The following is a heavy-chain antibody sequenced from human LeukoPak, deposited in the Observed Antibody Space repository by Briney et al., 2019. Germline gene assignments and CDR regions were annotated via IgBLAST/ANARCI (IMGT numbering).Heavy chain of an antibody. J-gene: IGHJ6*03. CDR2: IIPIFGTA. Sequence: GASVKVSCKASGSTFSSYAISWVRQAPGHGLEWMGGIIPIFGTANYAQKFQGRVTITADESTSTAYMELSSLRSEDTAVYYCARLSIGVTNYYYYMDVWGKGTTVTISS. D-gene: IGHD2-21*01. CDR1: GSTFSSYA. CDR3: ARLSIGVTNYYYYMDV. V-gene: IGHV1-69*13.